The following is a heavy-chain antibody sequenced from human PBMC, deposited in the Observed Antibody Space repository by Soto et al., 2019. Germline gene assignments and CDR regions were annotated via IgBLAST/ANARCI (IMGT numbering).Heavy chain of an antibody. D-gene: IGHD5-12*01. Sequence: QVQLVQSGAEVKKPGSSVKVSCKASGGTFSSYTISWVRQAPGQGIEWMGRIIPILGIANYAQKFQGRVTITADQSTSTAYRELSSLRSEDTAVYYCARTEMATNAHYYFAYWGQVTLVTVSS. V-gene: IGHV1-69*02. J-gene: IGHJ4*02. CDR1: GGTFSSYT. CDR2: IIPILGIA. CDR3: ARTEMATNAHYYFAY.